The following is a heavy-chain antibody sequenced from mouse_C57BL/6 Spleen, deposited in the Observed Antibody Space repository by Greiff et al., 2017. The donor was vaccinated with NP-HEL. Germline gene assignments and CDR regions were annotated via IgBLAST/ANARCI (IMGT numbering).Heavy chain of an antibody. CDR3: ARKKGIYKYSNHVGYDD. CDR2: IHPNSGST. J-gene: IGHJ2*01. V-gene: IGHV1-64*01. D-gene: IGHD2-5*01. Sequence: QVQLKQPGAELVKPGASVKLSCKASGYTFTSYWMHWVKQRPGQGLEWIGMIHPNSGSTTYNEKFKSKATLTVDKSSSPAYMQLSSLTSEASAVYYCARKKGIYKYSNHVGYDDWGQATTLTVAS. CDR1: GYTFTSYW.